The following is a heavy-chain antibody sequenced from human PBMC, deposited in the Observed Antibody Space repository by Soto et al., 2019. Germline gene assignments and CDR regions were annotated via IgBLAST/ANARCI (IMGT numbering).Heavy chain of an antibody. CDR2: IYYNGNT. D-gene: IGHD3-16*01. J-gene: IGHJ4*02. CDR3: ASVTFGGVVLAH. V-gene: IGHV4-59*01. CDR1: ADSFSKYY. Sequence: PSETLSLTCTVSADSFSKYYWTWIRQPPGKGLEWIGYIYYNGNTNYNPSLKRRVTISVDTSKKEISLKLSSVTAADTAMYYCASVTFGGVVLAHWGQGTLVTVSS.